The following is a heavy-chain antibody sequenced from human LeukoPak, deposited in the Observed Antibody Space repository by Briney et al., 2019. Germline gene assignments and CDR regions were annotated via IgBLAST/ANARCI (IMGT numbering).Heavy chain of an antibody. CDR3: ATVYYGYYGSGSYGSWFDP. V-gene: IGHV1-2*02. D-gene: IGHD3-10*01. Sequence: ASVKVSCKASGYTFTGYYMHWVRQAPGQGLEWMGWINPNSGGTDYAQKFQGRVTMTRDTSISTAYMELSRLRSDDTAVYYCATVYYGYYGSGSYGSWFDPWGQGTLVTVSS. J-gene: IGHJ5*02. CDR2: INPNSGGT. CDR1: GYTFTGYY.